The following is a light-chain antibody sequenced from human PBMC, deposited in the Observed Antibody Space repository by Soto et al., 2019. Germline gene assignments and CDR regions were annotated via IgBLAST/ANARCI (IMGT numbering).Light chain of an antibody. CDR1: SSNIGVNY. V-gene: IGLV1-47*01. J-gene: IGLJ2*01. Sequence: QSVLTQPPSASGTPGQRVTISCSGSSSNIGVNYVYWYQQLPGTAPKLLVYTNTERPSGVPDRFSGSKSGTSASLAISGPRSEDEADCRCATWDDSLSGVVVGGGTKLTVL. CDR2: TNT. CDR3: ATWDDSLSGVV.